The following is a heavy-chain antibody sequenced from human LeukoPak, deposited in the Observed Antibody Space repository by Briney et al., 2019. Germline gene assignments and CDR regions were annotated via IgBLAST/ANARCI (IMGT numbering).Heavy chain of an antibody. CDR2: ISSNGGGT. CDR1: GFTFSSSA. D-gene: IGHD5-12*01. J-gene: IGHJ4*02. CDR3: VKDWWLRLFYYFDS. Sequence: GGSLRLSCSASGFTFSSSAMHWVRQAPAKGLEYVSAISSNGGGTYYADSVKGRFTISRDNSKNTPYLQMSSLRGEDTAVYYCVKDWWLRLFYYFDSWGQGTLVTVSS. V-gene: IGHV3-64D*09.